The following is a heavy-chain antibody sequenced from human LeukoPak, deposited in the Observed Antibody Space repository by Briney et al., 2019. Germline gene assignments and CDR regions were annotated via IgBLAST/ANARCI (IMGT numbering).Heavy chain of an antibody. J-gene: IGHJ4*02. D-gene: IGHD5-12*01. CDR1: GGSISSYY. CDR2: IYYSGST. CDR3: ARDRGYSGYDHFDY. Sequence: PSETLSHTCTVSGGSISSYYWSWIRQPPGKGLEWIGYIYYSGSTYYNPSLKSRVTISVDTSKNQFSLKLSSVTAADTAVYYCARDRGYSGYDHFDYWGQGTLVTVSS. V-gene: IGHV4-59*01.